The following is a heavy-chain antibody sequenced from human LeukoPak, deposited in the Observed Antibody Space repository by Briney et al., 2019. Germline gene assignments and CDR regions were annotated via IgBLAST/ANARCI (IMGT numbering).Heavy chain of an antibody. CDR1: GFTFSNAW. D-gene: IGHD3-3*01. V-gene: IGHV3-49*04. Sequence: PGGSLRLSCAASGFTFSNAWMSWVRQAPGKGLEWVAFIRSKAYGGTTEYAASVKARFTISRDDSKDIAYLQMHSLKTEDTAVYYCTRVVTYDFWSGFLFDFWGQGTLVTVSS. J-gene: IGHJ4*02. CDR3: TRVVTYDFWSGFLFDF. CDR2: IRSKAYGGTT.